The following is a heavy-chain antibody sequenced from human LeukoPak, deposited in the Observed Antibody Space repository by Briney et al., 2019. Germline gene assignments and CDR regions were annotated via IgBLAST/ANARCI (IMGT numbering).Heavy chain of an antibody. D-gene: IGHD3-22*01. CDR3: ARETTDYYDSSGLPYYMDV. V-gene: IGHV4-39*07. CDR1: GGSISSSNYY. Sequence: SETLSLTCTVSGGSISSSNYYWGWIRQPPGKGLEWIGNIYYSGSTYYNPSLKSRVTISVDTSKNQFSLKLSSVTAADTAVYYCARETTDYYDSSGLPYYMDVWGKGTTVTVSS. CDR2: IYYSGST. J-gene: IGHJ6*03.